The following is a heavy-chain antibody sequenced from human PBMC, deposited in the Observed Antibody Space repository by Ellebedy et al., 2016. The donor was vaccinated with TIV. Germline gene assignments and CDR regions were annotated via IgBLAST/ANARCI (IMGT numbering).Heavy chain of an antibody. CDR1: GFTFGTYW. D-gene: IGHD2-8*02. CDR2: INNFGNDI. J-gene: IGHJ5*02. CDR3: AKGGYCTGGECYAKNFFDP. V-gene: IGHV3-11*01. Sequence: GESLKISXAASGFTFGTYWMSWVRQAPGKGLEWISYINNFGNDIYYADSVKGRFTVSRDNAKNSLFLQMSSLRAEDTAMYYCAKGGYCTGGECYAKNFFDPWGPGTLVTVSS.